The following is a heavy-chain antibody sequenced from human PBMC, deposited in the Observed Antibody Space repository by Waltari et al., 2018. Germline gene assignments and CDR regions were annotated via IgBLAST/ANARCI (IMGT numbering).Heavy chain of an antibody. CDR2: INGYGDKT. Sequence: EVQVLESGGGLVQPGGSLRLTCAASGFIFNTYAINWVRQAPGKGREWVAGINGYGDKTYYADSVKGRFTLSRDNTRNTLSLQMNSLRAEDTAVYYCAKAHFYDTSGYIEHWGQGTLVTVSS. CDR1: GFIFNTYA. V-gene: IGHV3-23*01. D-gene: IGHD3-22*01. CDR3: AKAHFYDTSGYIEH. J-gene: IGHJ5*02.